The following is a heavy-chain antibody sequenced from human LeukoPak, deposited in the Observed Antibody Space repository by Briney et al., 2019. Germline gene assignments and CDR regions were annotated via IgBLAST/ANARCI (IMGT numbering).Heavy chain of an antibody. Sequence: PSETLSLTCTVSGGSISSYYWSWIRQPPGKGLEWIGYIYTSGSTNYNPSLKSRVTISVDTSKNQFSLKLSSVTAADTAVYCCAGHSNRHFDYWGQGTLVTVSS. V-gene: IGHV4-4*09. D-gene: IGHD3-16*02. CDR3: AGHSNRHFDY. J-gene: IGHJ4*02. CDR1: GGSISSYY. CDR2: IYTSGST.